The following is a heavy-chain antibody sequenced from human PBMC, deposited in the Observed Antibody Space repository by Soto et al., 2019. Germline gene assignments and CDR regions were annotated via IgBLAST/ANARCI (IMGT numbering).Heavy chain of an antibody. D-gene: IGHD3-3*01. CDR3: AKVESYDFWGGYDYYDYSHYGMDV. V-gene: IGHV3-23*01. CDR1: EFTFNNYA. Sequence: RLSCAASEFTFNNYAMTWVRQTPGKGLEWVAGISGPGGRTYYADSVKGRFTISRDNSKNTLFLQMNGLRGEDTAVYYCAKVESYDFWGGYDYYDYSHYGMDVWGQGTTVTVSS. J-gene: IGHJ6*02. CDR2: ISGPGGRT.